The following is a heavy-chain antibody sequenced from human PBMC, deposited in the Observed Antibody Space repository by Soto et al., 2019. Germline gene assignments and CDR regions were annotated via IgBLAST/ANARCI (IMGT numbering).Heavy chain of an antibody. CDR3: AKSRANYYYYGMDV. Sequence: EVQLLESGGGLVQPGGSLRLSCAASGFTFSSYAMSWVRQAPGKGLEWVSAISGSGGSTYYADSVKGRFTISRDNSKNTLYLQMNSLRAEDTAVYFCAKSRANYYYYGMDVWGQGTTVTVSS. CDR2: ISGSGGST. V-gene: IGHV3-23*01. D-gene: IGHD6-13*01. CDR1: GFTFSSYA. J-gene: IGHJ6*02.